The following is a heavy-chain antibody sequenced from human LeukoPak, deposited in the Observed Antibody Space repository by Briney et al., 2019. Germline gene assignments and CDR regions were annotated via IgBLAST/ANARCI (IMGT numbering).Heavy chain of an antibody. CDR2: INSDGSST. CDR1: GFTFSSYW. J-gene: IGHJ4*02. CDR3: ARVVGSSGWYLGY. Sequence: GGSLRLSCAASGFTFSSYWMHWVRHAPGKGLVWVSRINSDGSSTSYADSVKGRFTISRDNAKNTLYLQMNSLRAEDTAVYYCARVVGSSGWYLGYWGQGTLVTVSS. V-gene: IGHV3-74*01. D-gene: IGHD6-19*01.